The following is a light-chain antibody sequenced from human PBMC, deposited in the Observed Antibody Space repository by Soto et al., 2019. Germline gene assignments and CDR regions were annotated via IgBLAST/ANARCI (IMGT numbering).Light chain of an antibody. Sequence: EIMMTQSPCTLSASPGERATLSCRASQSVSSNLAWYQQKPGQAPRLLIYAVSTRATGIPARFSGSGSGTDFTLTISSLQSEDFAVYYCQKYNKWPLTFGQGTKVEIK. CDR2: AVS. CDR3: QKYNKWPLT. V-gene: IGKV3-15*01. CDR1: QSVSSN. J-gene: IGKJ1*01.